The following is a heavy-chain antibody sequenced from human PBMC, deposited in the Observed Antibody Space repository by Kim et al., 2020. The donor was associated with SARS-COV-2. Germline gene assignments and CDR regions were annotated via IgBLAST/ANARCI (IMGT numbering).Heavy chain of an antibody. CDR3: ARGGQYNYVSLDS. J-gene: IGHJ4*02. D-gene: IGHD5-18*01. V-gene: IGHV3-74*03. Sequence: TYANSIKGRSTLSEDNSKNSLYLQMTGLGADDTAVYYWARGGQYNYVSLDSWGQGTLVTVSS.